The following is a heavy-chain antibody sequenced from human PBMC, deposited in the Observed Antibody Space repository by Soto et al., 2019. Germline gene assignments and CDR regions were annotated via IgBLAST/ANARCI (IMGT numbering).Heavy chain of an antibody. J-gene: IGHJ2*01. CDR3: ARARYGGNSGWYFDL. CDR1: GVTVSSNY. Sequence: EVQLVESGGGLVQPGGSLRLSCAASGVTVSSNYMNWVRQAPGKGLEWVSVIYSGGSTYYADSVKGRFTISRDNSKNTLYLQMNSLRAEDAAEYYCARARYGGNSGWYFDLWGRGTLVIVSS. D-gene: IGHD4-17*01. V-gene: IGHV3-66*01. CDR2: IYSGGST.